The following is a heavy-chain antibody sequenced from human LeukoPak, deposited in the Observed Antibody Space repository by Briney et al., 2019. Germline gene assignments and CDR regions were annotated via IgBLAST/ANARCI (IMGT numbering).Heavy chain of an antibody. CDR1: GGSISSYY. Sequence: SETLSLTCTVSGGSISSYYWSWIRQPPGKGLEWIGYIYYSGSTNYNPSPKSRVTISVDTSKNQFSLKLSSVTAADTAVYYCARGGWFGDPPPAYWGQGTLVTVSS. CDR3: ARGGWFGDPPPAY. J-gene: IGHJ4*02. D-gene: IGHD3-10*01. CDR2: IYYSGST. V-gene: IGHV4-59*12.